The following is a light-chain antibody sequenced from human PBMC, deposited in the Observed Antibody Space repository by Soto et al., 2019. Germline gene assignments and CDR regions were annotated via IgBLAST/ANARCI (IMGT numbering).Light chain of an antibody. CDR3: QQRGHWPRT. CDR1: QCVNNY. Sequence: EIVWTQSQATRSLPPGERATLSSMASQCVNNYLAWYQQRPGQAPRLLIYGASSTATGIPDRISGSGSGTDFTLTISSLEPEDFAVYYCQQRGHWPRTFGQGTKVDIK. V-gene: IGKV3-11*01. J-gene: IGKJ1*01. CDR2: GAS.